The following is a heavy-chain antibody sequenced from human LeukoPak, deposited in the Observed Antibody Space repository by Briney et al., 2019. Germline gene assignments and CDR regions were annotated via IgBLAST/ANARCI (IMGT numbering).Heavy chain of an antibody. V-gene: IGHV3-21*01. J-gene: IGHJ6*02. Sequence: GGSLRLSCAASGFTFSSYSMNWVRQAPGKGLEWVSSISSSSSYIYYADSVKGRFTTSRDNAKNSLYLQMNSLRAEDTAVYYCARGEVDCSSTSCYLGYYYYGMDVWGQGTTVTVSS. CDR3: ARGEVDCSSTSCYLGYYYYGMDV. D-gene: IGHD2-2*01. CDR1: GFTFSSYS. CDR2: ISSSSSYI.